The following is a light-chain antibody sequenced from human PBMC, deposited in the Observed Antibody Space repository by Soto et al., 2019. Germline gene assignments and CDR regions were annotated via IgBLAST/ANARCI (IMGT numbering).Light chain of an antibody. CDR1: QSIGRY. CDR2: SAS. J-gene: IGKJ5*01. V-gene: IGKV1-39*01. Sequence: DIQMTQSPSSLSASMGDRVTIACRASQSIGRYLNWYQHKPGRAPRLMIYSASSLQSGVPSRFSGSGSGTDFTLTISILQPEDFATYYCQQSYSTPTFGQGTRLEIK. CDR3: QQSYSTPT.